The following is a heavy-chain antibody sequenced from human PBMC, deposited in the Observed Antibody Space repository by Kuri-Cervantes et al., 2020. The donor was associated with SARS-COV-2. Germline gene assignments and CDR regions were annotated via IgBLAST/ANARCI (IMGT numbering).Heavy chain of an antibody. CDR2: IRQDGSQK. D-gene: IGHD2-2*03. J-gene: IGHJ6*03. Sequence: GGSLRLSCAASGFTFDDYGMSWVRQAPGKGLEWVANIRQDGSQKLYVDSVKGRFTISRDNANNKMYLQMNSLRAEDTAVYYRARLGYCNSSSCNRGDYYYYYMDVWGNGSTVTVSS. V-gene: IGHV3-7*01. CDR1: GFTFDDYG. CDR3: ARLGYCNSSSCNRGDYYYYYMDV.